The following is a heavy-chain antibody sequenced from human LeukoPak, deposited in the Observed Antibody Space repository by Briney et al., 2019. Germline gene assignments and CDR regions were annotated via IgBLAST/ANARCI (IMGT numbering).Heavy chain of an antibody. J-gene: IGHJ4*02. D-gene: IGHD2-2*01. CDR3: ARTYSSSRYFFDN. V-gene: IGHV5-51*01. CDR1: GYSFITYW. CDR2: IYPGDSDT. Sequence: GESLNISCKGSGYSFITYWIGWVRQMPGKGLEWMGIIYPGDSDTRYSPSFQARVTISADKSTTTAYLQWSSLQASDTAMYYCARTYSSSRYFFDNWGQGTLVTVSS.